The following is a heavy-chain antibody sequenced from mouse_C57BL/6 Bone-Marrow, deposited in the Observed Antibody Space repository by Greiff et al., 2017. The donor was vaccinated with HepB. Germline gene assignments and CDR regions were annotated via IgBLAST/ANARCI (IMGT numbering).Heavy chain of an antibody. CDR3: ARHDGYWAWFAY. CDR2: ILPSIGRT. V-gene: IGHV15-2*01. CDR1: DSEVFPIAY. J-gene: IGHJ3*01. Sequence: QVQLQQSGSELRSPGSSVKLSCKDFDSEVFPIAYMRWVRQTPGHGFEWIGGILPSIGRTIYGEKFEDKATLDADTLSNTAYLELNSLTSEDSAIYYCARHDGYWAWFAYWGQGTLVTVSA. D-gene: IGHD2-3*01.